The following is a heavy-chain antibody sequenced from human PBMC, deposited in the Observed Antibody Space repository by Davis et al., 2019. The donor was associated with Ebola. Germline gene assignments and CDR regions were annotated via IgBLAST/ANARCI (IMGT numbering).Heavy chain of an antibody. CDR1: GGSISSGGYY. CDR2: IYYSGST. CDR3: ARAKVVPAAYFDY. D-gene: IGHD2-2*01. V-gene: IGHV4-31*03. Sequence: SETLSLTCTVSGGSISSGGYYWSWIRQHPGKGLEWIGYIYYSGSTYYNPSLKSRVTISVDTSKNQFSLKLSSVTAADTAVYYCARAKVVPAAYFDYWGQGTLVTVSS. J-gene: IGHJ4*02.